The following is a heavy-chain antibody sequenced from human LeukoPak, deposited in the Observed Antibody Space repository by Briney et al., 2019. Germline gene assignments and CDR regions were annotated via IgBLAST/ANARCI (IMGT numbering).Heavy chain of an antibody. CDR2: IIPIFGTA. J-gene: IGHJ4*02. CDR1: GGTFSSYA. CDR3: ASQPGYVHGALDY. Sequence: SVKVSCKASGGTFSSYAISWVRQAPGQGLEWMGGIIPIFGTANYAQKFQGRVTITADESTSTAYMELSSLRSEDTAVYYCASQPGYVHGALDYWGQGTLVTVSS. V-gene: IGHV1-69*13. D-gene: IGHD3-10*02.